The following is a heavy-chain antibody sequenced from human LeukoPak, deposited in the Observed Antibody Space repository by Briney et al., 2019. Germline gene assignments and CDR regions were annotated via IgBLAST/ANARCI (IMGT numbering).Heavy chain of an antibody. Sequence: GASVKVSCKASGYTFPNFGVAWVLQAPGQGLEWMAWISAYNGNPNYAQKFQGRVTMTTDTSTSTAYMELRNLTSDETAVYFVARGGGTRVYYFDYWGQGTLVTVSS. CDR3: ARGGGTRVYYFDY. CDR2: ISAYNGNP. J-gene: IGHJ4*02. D-gene: IGHD1-1*01. CDR1: GYTFPNFG. V-gene: IGHV1-18*01.